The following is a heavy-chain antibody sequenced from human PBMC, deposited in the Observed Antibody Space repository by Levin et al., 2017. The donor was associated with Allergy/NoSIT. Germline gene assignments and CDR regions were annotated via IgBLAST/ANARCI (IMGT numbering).Heavy chain of an antibody. V-gene: IGHV4-31*03. CDR1: GGSISSGGYY. CDR2: IYYSGST. CDR3: ARVKGDLGYTMVRGVRYYCDY. Sequence: NASETLSLTCTVSGGSISSGGYYWSWIRQHPGKGLEWIGYIYYSGSTYYNPSLKSRVTISVDTSKNQFSLKLSSVTAADTAVYYCARVKGDLGYTMVRGVRYYCDYWGQGTLVTVSS. J-gene: IGHJ4*02. D-gene: IGHD3-10*01.